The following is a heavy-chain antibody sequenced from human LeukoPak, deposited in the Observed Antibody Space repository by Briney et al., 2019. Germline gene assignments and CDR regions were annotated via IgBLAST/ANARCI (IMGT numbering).Heavy chain of an antibody. V-gene: IGHV3-21*01. CDR3: ARDWSRVSYDFWSGYPYYFDY. J-gene: IGHJ4*02. D-gene: IGHD3-3*01. Sequence: FTLSRDNAKNTLYLQMNSLRAEDTAVYYCARDWSRVSYDFWSGYPYYFDYWGQGTLVTVSS.